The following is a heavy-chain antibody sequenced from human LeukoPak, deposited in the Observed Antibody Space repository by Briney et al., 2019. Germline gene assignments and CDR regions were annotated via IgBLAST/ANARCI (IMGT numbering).Heavy chain of an antibody. CDR1: GFTFTNYG. J-gene: IGHJ4*02. V-gene: IGHV3-30*19. CDR3: ARVGGSTVTSGY. Sequence: GGSLRLSCTTSGFTFTNYGINWVRQAPGKGLEWVAVISYDGSNKYYADSVKGRFTISRDNSKNTLYLQMNGLRAEDTAVYYCARVGGSTVTSGYWGQGTLVTVSS. D-gene: IGHD4-17*01. CDR2: ISYDGSNK.